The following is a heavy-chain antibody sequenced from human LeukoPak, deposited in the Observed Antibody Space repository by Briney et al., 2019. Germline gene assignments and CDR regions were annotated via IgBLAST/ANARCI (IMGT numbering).Heavy chain of an antibody. CDR2: ISGRGHST. CDR3: AKGPYYYDTNGYSRRWFDP. V-gene: IGHV3-23*01. D-gene: IGHD3-22*01. J-gene: IGHJ5*02. Sequence: GGSLRLSCAASGFTFSSYAMSWVRQAPGKGLELVSTISGRGHSTYYAYSVKGRSTISRDNSKTTLNLQMTSLSVEDPAVYYCAKGPYYYDTNGYSRRWFDPWGQGTMVIVSS. CDR1: GFTFSSYA.